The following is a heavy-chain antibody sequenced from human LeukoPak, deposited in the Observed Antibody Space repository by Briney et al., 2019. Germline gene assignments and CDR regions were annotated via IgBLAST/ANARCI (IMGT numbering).Heavy chain of an antibody. J-gene: IGHJ6*03. CDR2: IYHRGTT. Sequence: PSETLSLICDVSGYFISSGFFWGWIRQPPGKGLECIGSIYHRGTTYYNPSLKSRVAISVDTSKNQFSLRLSSVTAADTAVYYCVRETRTVPFYYYFDVWGKGTTVAVSS. CDR1: GYFISSGFF. D-gene: IGHD4-11*01. CDR3: VRETRTVPFYYYFDV. V-gene: IGHV4-38-2*02.